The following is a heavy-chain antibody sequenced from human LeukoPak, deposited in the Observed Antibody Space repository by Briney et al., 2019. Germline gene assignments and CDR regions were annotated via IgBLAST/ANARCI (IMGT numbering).Heavy chain of an antibody. CDR1: GFTFSSYW. CDR3: ARDPELLWFGELYYFDY. Sequence: PGGSLRLSCAASGFTFSSYWMSWVRQAPGRGLEWVANIKQDGSEKYYVDSVKGRFTISRDNAKKSLYLQMNSLRAEDTAVYYCARDPELLWFGELYYFDYWGQGTLVTVSS. D-gene: IGHD3-10*01. V-gene: IGHV3-7*01. CDR2: IKQDGSEK. J-gene: IGHJ4*02.